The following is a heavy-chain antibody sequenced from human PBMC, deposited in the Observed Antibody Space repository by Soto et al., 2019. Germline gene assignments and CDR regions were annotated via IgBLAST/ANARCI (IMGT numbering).Heavy chain of an antibody. CDR3: ARFRAYSSGWFNTNTEYFQH. CDR1: GYTFTSYG. D-gene: IGHD6-19*01. Sequence: ASVKVSCKASGYTFTSYGISCVRQAPGQVLEWMGWISAYNGNTNYAQKLQGRVTMTTDTSTSTAYMELRSLRSDDTAVYYCARFRAYSSGWFNTNTEYFQHWGQGTLVTVSS. CDR2: ISAYNGNT. V-gene: IGHV1-18*01. J-gene: IGHJ1*01.